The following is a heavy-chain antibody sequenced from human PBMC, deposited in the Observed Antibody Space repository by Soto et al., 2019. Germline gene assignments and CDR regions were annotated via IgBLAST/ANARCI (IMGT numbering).Heavy chain of an antibody. CDR1: GGSISSYY. D-gene: IGHD4-17*01. CDR3: ARRYGASLDY. V-gene: IGHV4-59*01. CDR2: IYYSGST. Sequence: QVQLQESGPGLVKPSETLSLTCTVSGGSISSYYWSWIRQPPGKGLEWIGYIYYSGSTNYNPSLKGRVTISVDTSKTQCSLKLSSVTAADTAVYYCARRYGASLDYWGQGTLVTVSS. J-gene: IGHJ4*02.